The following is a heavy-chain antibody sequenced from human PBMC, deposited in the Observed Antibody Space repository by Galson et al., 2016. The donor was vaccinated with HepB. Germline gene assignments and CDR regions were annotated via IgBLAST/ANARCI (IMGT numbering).Heavy chain of an antibody. Sequence: SLRLSCAASGFTFSSYPMSWVRQAPGKGLEWVSSIISSSTSDVDTYYADSVKGRFTVSRDNAKNSLSLQMSGLRAEDTAIYYCARDRSLDYWGQGTPVTVSS. CDR2: IISSSTSDVDT. D-gene: IGHD3-10*01. CDR3: ARDRSLDY. CDR1: GFTFSSYP. V-gene: IGHV3-21*01. J-gene: IGHJ4*02.